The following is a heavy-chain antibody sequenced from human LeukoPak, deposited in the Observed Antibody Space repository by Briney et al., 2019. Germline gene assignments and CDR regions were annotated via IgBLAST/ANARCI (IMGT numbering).Heavy chain of an antibody. CDR2: INHSGST. CDR1: GGSFSGYY. CDR3: ARELNDYGDYARARYFDY. D-gene: IGHD4-17*01. V-gene: IGHV4-34*01. J-gene: IGHJ4*02. Sequence: SDTLSLTCAVYGGSFSGYYWSWIRQPPGKGLEWIGEINHSGSTNYNPSLKSPVTIPVDTSKNQSSLKLSPVTAADTAVYYCARELNDYGDYARARYFDYWGQGTLVTVSS.